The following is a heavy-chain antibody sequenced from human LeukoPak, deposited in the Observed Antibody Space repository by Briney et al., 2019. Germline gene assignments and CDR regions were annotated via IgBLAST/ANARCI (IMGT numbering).Heavy chain of an antibody. CDR1: GFTVSSNY. Sequence: QSGGSLRLSCAASGFTVSSNYMSWVRQAPGKGLEWVSAISGSGGSTYYADSVKGRFTISRDNSKNTLYLQMNSLRAEDTAVYYCARRSGIAVAGAFDYWGQGTLVTVSS. V-gene: IGHV3-23*01. CDR2: ISGSGGST. CDR3: ARRSGIAVAGAFDY. J-gene: IGHJ4*02. D-gene: IGHD6-19*01.